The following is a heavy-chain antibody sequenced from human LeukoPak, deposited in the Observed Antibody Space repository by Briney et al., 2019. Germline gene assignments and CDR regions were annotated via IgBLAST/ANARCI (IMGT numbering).Heavy chain of an antibody. D-gene: IGHD6-13*01. CDR2: IGGGGRYI. V-gene: IGHV3-21*01. CDR3: ARVSRVAYTSSWYLDY. CDR1: GFTFSTYT. Sequence: GRSLRLSCTASGFTFSTYTMNWVRQAPGKGLEWVSSIGGGGRYIYYADSMQGRFTISRDNAKNSLFLQMHSLSAEDTALYYCARVSRVAYTSSWYLDYWGQGTLVTVSS. J-gene: IGHJ4*02.